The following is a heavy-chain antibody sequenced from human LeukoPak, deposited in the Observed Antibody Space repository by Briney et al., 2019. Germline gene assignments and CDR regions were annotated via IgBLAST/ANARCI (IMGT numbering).Heavy chain of an antibody. CDR1: GFTFSNFW. CDR3: ARENYYDSSGYYVGAFDI. Sequence: GGSLRLSCAASGFTFSNFWMSWVRQAPGKGLEWVANIKEDGSDNNYVDSVKGRFTISRDKAKNSLYLQINSLRAEDTAVYYCARENYYDSSGYYVGAFDIWGQGTMVTVSS. J-gene: IGHJ3*02. D-gene: IGHD3-22*01. V-gene: IGHV3-7*01. CDR2: IKEDGSDN.